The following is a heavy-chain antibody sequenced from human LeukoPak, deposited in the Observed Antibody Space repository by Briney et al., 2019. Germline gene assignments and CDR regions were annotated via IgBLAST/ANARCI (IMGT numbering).Heavy chain of an antibody. D-gene: IGHD2-15*01. CDR2: ISEYGETT. CDR3: ARDRGSGTDPASSAFDL. V-gene: IGHV3-48*03. Sequence: GGPLRLSCAASGFIFSASEMTWVRQTPGKGLDWVSHISEYGETTYYADSVKGRFTISRDNAENSLYLQLNSLRVEDTAIYYCARDRGSGTDPASSAFDLWGQGTMVTVSS. CDR1: GFIFSASE. J-gene: IGHJ3*01.